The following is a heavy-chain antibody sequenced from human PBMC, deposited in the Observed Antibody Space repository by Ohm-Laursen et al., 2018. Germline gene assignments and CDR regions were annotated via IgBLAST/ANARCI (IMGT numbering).Heavy chain of an antibody. CDR1: GLTFSDAW. J-gene: IGHJ4*02. CDR2: VSANGAGT. Sequence: SLRLSCSASGLTFSDAWMSWVRQAPGKGLEWVSAVSANGAGTYYADSVKGRFTISRDNSKNTLYLQLNSLRAEDTALYYCAKEHWYYFNYWGQGVLVTVSS. V-gene: IGHV3-23*01. CDR3: AKEHWYYFNY.